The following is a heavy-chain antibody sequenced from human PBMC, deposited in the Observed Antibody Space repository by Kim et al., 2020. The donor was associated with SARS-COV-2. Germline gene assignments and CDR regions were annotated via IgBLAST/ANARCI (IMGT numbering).Heavy chain of an antibody. V-gene: IGHV1-24*01. CDR1: GYTLTELS. J-gene: IGHJ5*02. D-gene: IGHD6-13*01. CDR3: ATATEQQGRDWFDP. CDR2: FDPEDGET. Sequence: ASVKVSCKVSGYTLTELSMHWVRQAPGKGLEWMGGFDPEDGETIYAQKFQGRVTMTEDTSTDTAYMELSSLRSEDTAVYYCATATEQQGRDWFDPWGQGTLVTVSS.